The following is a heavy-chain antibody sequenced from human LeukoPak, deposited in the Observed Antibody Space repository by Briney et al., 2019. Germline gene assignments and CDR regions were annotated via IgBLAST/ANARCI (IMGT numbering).Heavy chain of an antibody. CDR1: GFTVRSSY. V-gene: IGHV3-53*01. J-gene: IGHJ3*01. CDR3: ARDGADNSGYYFGSL. CDR2: IYSGGCP. Sequence: PGGSLRLSCAASGFTVRSSYMSWVRQAPGKGLEWVSVIYSGGCPDYAHSAKGRFTIPSDNSKNTLYLQMNSVRVEDTAVYYCARDGADNSGYYFGSLWGQGTMVTVSS. D-gene: IGHD3-22*01.